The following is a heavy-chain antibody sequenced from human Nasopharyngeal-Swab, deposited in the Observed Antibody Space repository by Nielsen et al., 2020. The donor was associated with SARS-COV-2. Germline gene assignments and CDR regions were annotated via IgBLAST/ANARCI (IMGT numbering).Heavy chain of an antibody. CDR1: GGSLSSSNYY. V-gene: IGHV4-39*02. J-gene: IGHJ4*02. CDR3: GRLTKTTVTRRLYFDY. Sequence: SETLSLPCTVSGGSLSSSNYYWGWIRQPPGKGLEWIGTVSSSGPTYYNPSLKSRVTMSVDTSKNHFSLRLTSVTAADTAVYYCGRLTKTTVTRRLYFDYWGQGTLVTVSS. CDR2: VSSSGPT. D-gene: IGHD4-11*01.